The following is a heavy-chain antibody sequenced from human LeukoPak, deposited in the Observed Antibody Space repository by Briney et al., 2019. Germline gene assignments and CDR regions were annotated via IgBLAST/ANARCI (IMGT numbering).Heavy chain of an antibody. V-gene: IGHV1-2*02. CDR3: ARRSIAAAGAFDI. D-gene: IGHD6-13*01. CDR2: NNPNSGGT. Sequence: ASVKVSYKASGYTFTGYYMHWVRQAPGQGLEWMGWNNPNSGGTNYAQKFQGRVTMTRDTSISTAYMELSRLRSDDTAVYYCARRSIAAAGAFDIWGQGTMVTVSS. CDR1: GYTFTGYY. J-gene: IGHJ3*02.